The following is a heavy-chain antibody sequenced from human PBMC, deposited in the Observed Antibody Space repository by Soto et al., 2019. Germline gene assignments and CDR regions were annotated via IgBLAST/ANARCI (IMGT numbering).Heavy chain of an antibody. Sequence: EASVKVSCKASGYTFTSYDINWVRQATGQGLEWMGWMNPNSGNTGYAQKFQGRVTMTRNTSISTAYMELSSLRSEDTAVYYCATSPFLEWLLFDYWGQGTLVTVSS. CDR3: ATSPFLEWLLFDY. CDR2: MNPNSGNT. CDR1: GYTFTSYD. V-gene: IGHV1-8*01. J-gene: IGHJ4*02. D-gene: IGHD3-3*01.